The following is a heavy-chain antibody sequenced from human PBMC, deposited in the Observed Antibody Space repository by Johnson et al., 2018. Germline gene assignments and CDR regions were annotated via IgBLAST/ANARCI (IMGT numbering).Heavy chain of an antibody. D-gene: IGHD5-24*01. J-gene: IGHJ5*02. V-gene: IGHV1-46*01. CDR1: GYTFSDYY. Sequence: QVQLVESGAEVKKPGASVKISCKASGYTFSDYYIHWVRQAPGQGLEWMGIINPGGPGTDYTQKFQGRVTVTRDTSTSTVYMELSSLRSEDTAIYYCARERPFTEFHARDGSWGQGTLVTVSS. CDR2: INPGGPGT. CDR3: ARERPFTEFHARDGS.